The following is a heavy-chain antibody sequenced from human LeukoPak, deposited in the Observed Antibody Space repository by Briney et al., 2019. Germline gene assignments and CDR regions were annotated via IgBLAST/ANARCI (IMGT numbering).Heavy chain of an antibody. CDR3: ARVVPVVVPAAIDYFDY. CDR1: GGYISSGGYY. V-gene: IGHV4-31*03. CDR2: IYYSGST. J-gene: IGHJ4*02. D-gene: IGHD2-2*02. Sequence: SETLSLTCTVSGGYISSGGYYWSWIRQHPGKGLEWIGYIYYSGSTYYNPSLKSRATISVDTSKNQFSLKLSSVTAADTAVYYCARVVPVVVPAAIDYFDYWGQGTLVTVSS.